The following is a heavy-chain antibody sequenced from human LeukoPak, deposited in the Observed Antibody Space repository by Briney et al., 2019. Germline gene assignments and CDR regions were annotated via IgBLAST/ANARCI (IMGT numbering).Heavy chain of an antibody. CDR3: TGGYGLAKFY. J-gene: IGHJ4*02. D-gene: IGHD5-12*01. CDR1: GFTVSSNY. Sequence: GGPLRLSCAASGFTVSSNYMSWVRQAPGKGLEWVSVIHSGGSTYYADSVKGRFTISRDNSKNTLYLHMNSLRAEDTAIYYCTGGYGLAKFYWGQGTLVTVSS. V-gene: IGHV3-53*01. CDR2: IHSGGST.